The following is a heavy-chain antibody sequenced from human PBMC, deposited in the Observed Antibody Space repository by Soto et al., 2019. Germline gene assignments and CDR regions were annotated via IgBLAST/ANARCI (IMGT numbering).Heavy chain of an antibody. CDR3: AKEAEENEQVPIPGDN. D-gene: IGHD2-2*02. CDR2: ISGSGTMK. J-gene: IGHJ4*02. Sequence: PGGSLRLSCLASGFTFRNHAMTWVRQAPGKGLEWVSGISGSGTMKYYADSVRGHFTISRENAKNTLHLQMDNLRVEDTAVYYCAKEAEENEQVPIPGDNWGQGTLVTVSS. CDR1: GFTFRNHA. V-gene: IGHV3-23*01.